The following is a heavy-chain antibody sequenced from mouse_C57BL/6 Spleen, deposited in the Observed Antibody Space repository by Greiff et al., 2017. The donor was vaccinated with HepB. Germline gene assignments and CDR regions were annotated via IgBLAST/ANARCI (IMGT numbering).Heavy chain of an antibody. CDR3: ARPYFTDYYAMDY. D-gene: IGHD2-10*01. J-gene: IGHJ4*01. CDR1: GYTFTSYW. V-gene: IGHV1-50*01. CDR2: IDPSDSYT. Sequence: QVQLQQPGAELVKPGASVKLSCKASGYTFTSYWMQWVKQRPGQGLEWIGEIDPSDSYTNYNQKFKGKATLTLDTSSSTAYMQLSSLTSEDSAVYYCARPYFTDYYAMDYWGQGTSVTVSS.